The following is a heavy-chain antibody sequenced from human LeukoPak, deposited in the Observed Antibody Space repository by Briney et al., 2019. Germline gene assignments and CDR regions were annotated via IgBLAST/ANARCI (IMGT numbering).Heavy chain of an antibody. J-gene: IGHJ4*02. CDR3: ARDLEPPVPTAGGNYFDY. V-gene: IGHV3-23*01. CDR1: GFTFSSYA. Sequence: GGSLRLSCAASGFTFSSYAMSWVRQAPGKGLEWVSAISGSGGSTYYTDSVKGRFTISRDNAKNSLYLQMNSLRAEDTAVYYCARDLEPPVPTAGGNYFDYWGQGTLVTVSS. CDR2: ISGSGGST. D-gene: IGHD4-17*01.